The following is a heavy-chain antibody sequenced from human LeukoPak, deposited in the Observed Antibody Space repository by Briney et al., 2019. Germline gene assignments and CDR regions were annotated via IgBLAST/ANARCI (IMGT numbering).Heavy chain of an antibody. CDR2: VSYSGTT. J-gene: IGHJ4*02. D-gene: IGHD2-2*01. CDR3: AKLTCGSTFCPLDY. Sequence: SETLSLTCTVSGGSISSSSFFWAWIRQPPGKGLEWIGTVSYSGTTYYSPSLKSRVTISVDTSKNQFSLRLTSVTAADTALYYCAKLTCGSTFCPLDYGGQGTLVTVSS. CDR1: GGSISSSSFF. V-gene: IGHV4-39*01.